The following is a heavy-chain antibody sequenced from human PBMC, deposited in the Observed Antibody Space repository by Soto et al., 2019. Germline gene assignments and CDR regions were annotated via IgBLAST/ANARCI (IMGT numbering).Heavy chain of an antibody. V-gene: IGHV4-31*03. CDR3: ARGTMVRGLGFIPHYYYYYMDV. D-gene: IGHD3-10*01. CDR2: IYYSGST. CDR1: GGSSSSGCYY. Sequence: PSETLSLTCTVSGGSSSSGCYYWSGIRQHPGKGLEWIGYIYYSGSTYYNPSRKSRVTISVDTSKNQFSLKLSSVTAADTAVYYCARGTMVRGLGFIPHYYYYYMDVWGKGTTVTVSS. J-gene: IGHJ6*03.